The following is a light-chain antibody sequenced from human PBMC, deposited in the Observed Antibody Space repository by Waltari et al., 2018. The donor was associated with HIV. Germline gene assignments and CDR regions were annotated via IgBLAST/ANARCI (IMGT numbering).Light chain of an antibody. V-gene: IGKV1-27*01. J-gene: IGKJ1*01. CDR3: QKYDSAPRT. CDR2: AAS. Sequence: DIQMTQSPSSLSASVGDRVTITCRAIHGISNYLAWYQQKPGKIPKLLIYAASSLHSGVPSRFSGSGSATDFTLTIDGLQPEDVATYYCQKYDSAPRTFGQGTKVEI. CDR1: HGISNY.